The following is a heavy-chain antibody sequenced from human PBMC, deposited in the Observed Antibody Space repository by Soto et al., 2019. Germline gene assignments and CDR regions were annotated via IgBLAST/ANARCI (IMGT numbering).Heavy chain of an antibody. V-gene: IGHV1-18*01. D-gene: IGHD3-3*01. CDR1: GYTFTSYG. CDR3: GMGFLEWFENDY. CDR2: ISAYNGNT. Sequence: QVQLVQSGAEVKKPGASVKVSCKASGYTFTSYGISWVRQAPGQVLEWMGWISAYNGNTNYAQKLQGRVTMTTDTSTSTGYMDLRSLRSDDTAVYYCGMGFLEWFENDYWGQGTLVTVSS. J-gene: IGHJ4*02.